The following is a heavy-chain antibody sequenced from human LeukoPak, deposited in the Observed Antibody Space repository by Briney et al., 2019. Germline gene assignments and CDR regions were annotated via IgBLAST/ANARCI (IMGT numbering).Heavy chain of an antibody. CDR2: IEYDENRK. CDR1: GFTFTSYA. J-gene: IGHJ4*02. CDR3: ARGYGENSDYHLKY. D-gene: IGHD4-11*01. V-gene: IGHV3-30*03. Sequence: QSGGSLRLSCAASGFTFTSYAMSWVRQAPGKGPEWVAVIEYDENRKYYEDSVKGRFTISRDNSKNMLYLQINSLTTEDTAVYYCARGYGENSDYHLKYWGQGTLVTVSS.